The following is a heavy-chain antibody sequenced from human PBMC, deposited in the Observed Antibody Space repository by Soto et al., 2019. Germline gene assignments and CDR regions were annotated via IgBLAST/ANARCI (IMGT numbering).Heavy chain of an antibody. J-gene: IGHJ4*02. CDR3: ASVTGY. V-gene: IGHV3-30-3*01. Sequence: QVQLVESGGGVVQPGRSLRLSCAASGFTFSSYAMHWVRQDPGKGLEWVAVISYDGSNKYYADSVKGRFTISRDNSKNTLYLQMNSLRAEDTAVYYCASVTGYWGQGTLVTVSS. D-gene: IGHD2-8*02. CDR2: ISYDGSNK. CDR1: GFTFSSYA.